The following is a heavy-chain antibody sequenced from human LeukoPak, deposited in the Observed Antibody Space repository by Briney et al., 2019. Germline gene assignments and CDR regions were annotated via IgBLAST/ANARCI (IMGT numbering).Heavy chain of an antibody. CDR1: GVTFGDHA. CDR3: ARVNFQDYRGYTWFEP. J-gene: IGHJ5*02. Sequence: PGGSVRLSCRGSGVTFGDHAVTWFRQAAGKGLEWVGFVRTKTHGGAPETAASVRDRFNVSRDVSEGIAYLQMTSLRTEDTAMYYCARVNFQDYRGYTWFEPWGQGTLVTVSS. D-gene: IGHD3-10*01. CDR2: VRTKTHGGAP. V-gene: IGHV3-49*03.